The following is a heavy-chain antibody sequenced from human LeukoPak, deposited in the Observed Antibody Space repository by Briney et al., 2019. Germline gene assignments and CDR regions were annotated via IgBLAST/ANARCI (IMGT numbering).Heavy chain of an antibody. D-gene: IGHD3-10*01. V-gene: IGHV4-30-4*01. CDR2: IYYSGST. CDR3: ARDSGDLWFGERINNWFDP. J-gene: IGHJ5*02. CDR1: GGSISSGDYY. Sequence: SETLSLTCTVSGGSISSGDYYWSWIRQPPGKGLEWIGYIYYSGSTYYNPSLKSRVTISVDTSKNQFSLKLSSVTAADTAVYYCARDSGDLWFGERINNWFDPWGQGTLVAVSS.